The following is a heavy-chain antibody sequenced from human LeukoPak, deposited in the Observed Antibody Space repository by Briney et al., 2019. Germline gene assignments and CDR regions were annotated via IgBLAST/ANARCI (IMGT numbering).Heavy chain of an antibody. CDR1: GFTFSSYE. CDR2: ISSSGSTI. D-gene: IGHD6-13*01. J-gene: IGHJ5*02. Sequence: GGSLRLSCAASGFTFSSYEMNWVRQAPGEGLEWVSYISSSGSTIYYADSVKGRFTISRDNAKNSLYLQMNSLRAEDTAVYYCAGGDSSLNWFDPWGQGTLVTVSS. CDR3: AGGDSSLNWFDP. V-gene: IGHV3-48*03.